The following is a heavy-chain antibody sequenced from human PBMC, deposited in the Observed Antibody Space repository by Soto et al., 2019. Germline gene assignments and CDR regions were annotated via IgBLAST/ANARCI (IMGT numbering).Heavy chain of an antibody. V-gene: IGHV3-21*01. CDR1: GFTFSSYS. J-gene: IGHJ2*01. D-gene: IGHD3-22*01. Sequence: EVQLVESGGGLVKPGGSLRLSCAASGFTFSSYSMNWVRQAPGKGLEWVSSISSSSSYIYYADSVKGRFTISRDNAKNSLYLQMNSLRAEDTAVYYCARDRYHYDSIGYSRRDWYFDLWGRGTLVTVSS. CDR3: ARDRYHYDSIGYSRRDWYFDL. CDR2: ISSSSSYI.